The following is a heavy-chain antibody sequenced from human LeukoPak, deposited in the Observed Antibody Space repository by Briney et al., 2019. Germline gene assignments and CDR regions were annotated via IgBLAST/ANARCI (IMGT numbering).Heavy chain of an antibody. CDR2: INSDGSNT. CDR3: ARDPDCDSTSCYIGPYNWFDP. Sequence: GGSLRLSCAASGFTFSSYAMSWVRQAPGKGLEWVSRINSDGSNTNYADSVKGRFTISRDNAKNTLYLQMNSLRAEDTAVYYCARDPDCDSTSCYIGPYNWFDPWGQGTLVTVSS. CDR1: GFTFSSYA. D-gene: IGHD2-2*02. V-gene: IGHV3-74*01. J-gene: IGHJ5*02.